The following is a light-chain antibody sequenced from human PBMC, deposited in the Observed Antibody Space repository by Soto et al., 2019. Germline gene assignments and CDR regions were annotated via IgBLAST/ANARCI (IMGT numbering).Light chain of an antibody. CDR1: QSVSSY. CDR2: EAS. V-gene: IGKV3-11*01. J-gene: IGKJ1*01. Sequence: EIVLTQSPATLSLSPVERATLSCRASQSVSSYLAWYQQKPGQAPRLLMYEASNRATGIPARFSGGGSGTDFTLTISSLEPEDFAVYYCQQRSDWPWTFGQGTKVDI. CDR3: QQRSDWPWT.